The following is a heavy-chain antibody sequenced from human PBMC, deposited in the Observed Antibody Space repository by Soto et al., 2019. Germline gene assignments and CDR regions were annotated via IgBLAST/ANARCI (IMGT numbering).Heavy chain of an antibody. CDR3: AKAPGGYSYGYYYYYGMDV. CDR2: ISYDGSNK. Sequence: GGSLRLSCAASGFTFSSYGMHWVRQAPGKGLEWVAVISYDGSNKYYADSVKGRFTISRDNSKNTLYLQMNSLRAEDTAVYYCAKAPGGYSYGYYYYYGMDVRGQRTTVPGSS. CDR1: GFTFSSYG. D-gene: IGHD5-18*01. V-gene: IGHV3-30*18. J-gene: IGHJ6*02.